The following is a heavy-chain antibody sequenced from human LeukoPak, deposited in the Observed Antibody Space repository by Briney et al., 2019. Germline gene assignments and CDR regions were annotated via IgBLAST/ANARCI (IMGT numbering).Heavy chain of an antibody. J-gene: IGHJ4*02. CDR3: ARDLDYFDSSGSHRRRNYFDY. Sequence: SGGSLRLSCAASGLPVSTNYMTWVRQAPGKGLAWVSIIHSAGSTYYADSVKGRFTISRDNYKNTLYLQMNSLRGEDTAMYYCARDLDYFDSSGSHRRRNYFDYWGQGTLVTVSS. CDR2: IHSAGST. D-gene: IGHD3-22*01. CDR1: GLPVSTNY. V-gene: IGHV3-53*01.